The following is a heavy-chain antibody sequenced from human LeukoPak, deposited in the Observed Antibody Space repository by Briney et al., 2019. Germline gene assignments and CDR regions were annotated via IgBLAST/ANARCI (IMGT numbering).Heavy chain of an antibody. Sequence: ASVKVSCKASGYTFTGYYMHWVRQAPGQGLEWMGWINPNSGGTNYAQKFQGRVTMTRDTSISTAYMELSRLRSDDTAVYYCARADLIDYGDDRSGSWFDPWGQGTLVTVSS. J-gene: IGHJ5*02. CDR1: GYTFTGYY. V-gene: IGHV1-2*02. CDR3: ARADLIDYGDDRSGSWFDP. D-gene: IGHD4-17*01. CDR2: INPNSGGT.